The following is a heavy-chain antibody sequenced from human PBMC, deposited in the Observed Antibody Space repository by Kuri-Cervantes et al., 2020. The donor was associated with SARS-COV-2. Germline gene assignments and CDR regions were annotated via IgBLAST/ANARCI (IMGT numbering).Heavy chain of an antibody. V-gene: IGHV3-21*01. CDR2: ISSSSSYI. CDR1: GFTFSSYS. Sequence: GGSLRHSCAASGFTFSSYSMNWVRQAPGKGLEWVSSISSSSSYIYYADSVKGRFTISRDDAKNSLYLQMNSLRAEDTAVYYCARELAVLSVPAAIFEGGPDWFDPWGQGTLVTVSS. CDR3: ARELAVLSVPAAIFEGGPDWFDP. J-gene: IGHJ5*02. D-gene: IGHD2-2*02.